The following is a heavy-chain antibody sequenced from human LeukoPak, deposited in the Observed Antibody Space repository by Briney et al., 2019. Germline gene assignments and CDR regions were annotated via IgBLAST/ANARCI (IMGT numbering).Heavy chain of an antibody. V-gene: IGHV1-69*04. CDR2: IIPILGIA. J-gene: IGHJ6*02. CDR3: ARAITMIVVGHGVDV. Sequence: ASVKVSCKASGGTFSSYAISWVRQAPGQGLEWMGRIIPILGIANYAQKFQGRVTITADKSTSTAYMELSSLRSEDTAVYYCARAITMIVVGHGVDVWGQGTTVTVSS. D-gene: IGHD3-22*01. CDR1: GGTFSSYA.